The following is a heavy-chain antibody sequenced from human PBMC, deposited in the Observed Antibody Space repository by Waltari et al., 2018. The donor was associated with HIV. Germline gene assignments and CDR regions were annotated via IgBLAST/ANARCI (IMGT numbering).Heavy chain of an antibody. D-gene: IGHD2-21*02. CDR2: NYSGGST. CDR3: ARGFGCGGDCYYFDY. Sequence: EVQLVESGGGLIQPGGSLRLSCAASGFSVSSNYMSWVRQAPGKGLEWVSVNYSGGSTYYADSVKGRFTISRDNSKNTLYLQMNSLRAEDTAVYYCARGFGCGGDCYYFDYWGQGTLVTVSS. CDR1: GFSVSSNY. J-gene: IGHJ4*02. V-gene: IGHV3-53*01.